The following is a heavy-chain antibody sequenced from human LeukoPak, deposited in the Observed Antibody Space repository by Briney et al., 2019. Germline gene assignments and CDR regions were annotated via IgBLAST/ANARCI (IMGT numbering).Heavy chain of an antibody. J-gene: IGHJ5*02. CDR3: ARAQAPRMITFGGPRRWLDP. Sequence: ASVKVSCKASGYTFTRYYMHWVRQAPGQGLEWMGWISPNSGGTNYAQKFQGRVTMTRDTPISTAYMELRGLRSADTAVYYCARAQAPRMITFGGPRRWLDPWGQGTLVTVSS. CDR1: GYTFTRYY. D-gene: IGHD3-16*01. V-gene: IGHV1-2*02. CDR2: ISPNSGGT.